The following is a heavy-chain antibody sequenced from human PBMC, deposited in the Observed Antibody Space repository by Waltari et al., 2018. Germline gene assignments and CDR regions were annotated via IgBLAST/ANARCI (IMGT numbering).Heavy chain of an antibody. D-gene: IGHD4-17*01. J-gene: IGHJ4*02. Sequence: QVQLVQSGAEVKKPGASVKVSCKVSGYTLTELSMHWVRQAPGKGLEWMGGFDPEDGETSYAQKFQGRGTMTEDTSTDTAYMELSSLRSEDTAVYYCATGATTVTTSERTLFDYWGQGTLVTVSS. CDR1: GYTLTELS. CDR2: FDPEDGET. CDR3: ATGATTVTTSERTLFDY. V-gene: IGHV1-24*01.